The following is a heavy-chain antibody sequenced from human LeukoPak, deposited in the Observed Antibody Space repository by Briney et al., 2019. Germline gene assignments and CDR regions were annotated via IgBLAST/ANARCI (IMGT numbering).Heavy chain of an antibody. D-gene: IGHD3-22*01. V-gene: IGHV3-43*01. CDR3: VKDLSSESSNHSLEY. Sequence: GGSLGDSSVASGFTFEDYTAHWVRQAPGKTLEWVSLISWDGTTYYTDSVKGRFTISRDNSKNSLYLQMDTLRSEDTAFYYCVKDLSSESSNHSLEYRGQGTLVTVSS. J-gene: IGHJ4*02. CDR2: ISWDGTT. CDR1: GFTFEDYT.